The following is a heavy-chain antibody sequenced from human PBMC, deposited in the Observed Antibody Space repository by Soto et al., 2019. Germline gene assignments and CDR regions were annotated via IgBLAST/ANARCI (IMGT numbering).Heavy chain of an antibody. CDR3: ARDPDTLNWFDP. D-gene: IGHD5-18*01. CDR2: TYYRSKWYN. J-gene: IGHJ5*02. Sequence: TQTLSLTSASSGDSDSSNSAAWNWIRQSPSRGLEWLGRTYYRSKWYNDYAVSVKSRITINPDTSKNQFSLQLNSVTPEDTAVYYCARDPDTLNWFDPWGQGTLVTVSS. V-gene: IGHV6-1*01. CDR1: GDSDSSNSAA.